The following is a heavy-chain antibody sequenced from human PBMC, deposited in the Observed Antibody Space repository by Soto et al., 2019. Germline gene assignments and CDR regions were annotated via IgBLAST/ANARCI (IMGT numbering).Heavy chain of an antibody. V-gene: IGHV4-39*07. Sequence: SETLSLTCTVSGGSISSSSYYWGWIRQPPGKGLEWIGNIYYSGASYYNPSLKSRVTISVDKSKNQFSLKLSSVTAADTAVYYCARAAMGGSSWPFDYWGQGTLVTVSS. CDR1: GGSISSSSYY. CDR3: ARAAMGGSSWPFDY. D-gene: IGHD6-13*01. J-gene: IGHJ4*02. CDR2: IYYSGAS.